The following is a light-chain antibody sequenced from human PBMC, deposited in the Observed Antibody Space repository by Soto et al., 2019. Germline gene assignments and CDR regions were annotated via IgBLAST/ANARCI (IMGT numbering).Light chain of an antibody. CDR2: GAS. Sequence: EIVLTQSPGTLSLSPGERATLSCRASQSVSSSYLAWYQQKPGQAPRLLFFGASIRATGIPDRFSGSGSGTDFTLTISRLEPEDFAVYHCQQYGRSPTTFGQGT. CDR3: QQYGRSPTT. CDR1: QSVSSSY. V-gene: IGKV3-20*01. J-gene: IGKJ1*01.